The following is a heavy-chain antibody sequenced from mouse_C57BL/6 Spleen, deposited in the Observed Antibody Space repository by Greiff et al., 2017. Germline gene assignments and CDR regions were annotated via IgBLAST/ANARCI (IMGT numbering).Heavy chain of an antibody. CDR3: ARSGTTRTHWYFDV. V-gene: IGHV1-52*01. D-gene: IGHD1-1*01. J-gene: IGHJ1*03. Sequence: VQLQQPGAELVRPGSSVKLSCKASGYTFTSYWMHWVKQRPIQGLEWIGNIDPSDSETHYNQKFKDKATLTVDKSSSTAYMQLSSLTSEDSAVYYCARSGTTRTHWYFDVWGTGTTVTVSS. CDR2: IDPSDSET. CDR1: GYTFTSYW.